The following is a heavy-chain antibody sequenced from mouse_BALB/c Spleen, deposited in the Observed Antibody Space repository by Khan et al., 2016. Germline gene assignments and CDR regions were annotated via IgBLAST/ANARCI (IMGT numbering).Heavy chain of an antibody. CDR2: IDPSNGNT. J-gene: IGHJ3*01. Sequence: VQLQQSGAELVKPGASVKLSCTASGFTIKDTYMHWVKQRPEQGLEWIGRIDPSNGNTKYDPKFQGQATITADTSSNTAYLQLSSLTYEDTASYYCARSPYDYDVGFAYWGQGTLVTVSA. CDR3: ARSPYDYDVGFAY. D-gene: IGHD2-4*01. CDR1: GFTIKDTY. V-gene: IGHV14-3*02.